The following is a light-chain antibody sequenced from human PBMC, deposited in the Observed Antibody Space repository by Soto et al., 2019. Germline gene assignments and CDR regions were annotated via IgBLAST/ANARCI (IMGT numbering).Light chain of an antibody. V-gene: IGLV2-8*01. CDR2: DVS. CDR1: SSDVGAYNY. J-gene: IGLJ2*01. CDR3: NSYAGSAHVV. Sequence: QSVLTQPPSASGSPGQSVTISCTGTSSDVGAYNYVSWYQQHPGKAPKLIIFDVSQRPSGVPDRFSGSKSGNTASLTVSGLQAEDEADYYCNSYAGSAHVVFGGGTQLTVL.